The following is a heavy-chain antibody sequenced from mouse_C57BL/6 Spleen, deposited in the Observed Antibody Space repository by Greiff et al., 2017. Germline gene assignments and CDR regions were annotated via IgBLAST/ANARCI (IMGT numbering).Heavy chain of an antibody. V-gene: IGHV1-58*01. J-gene: IGHJ4*01. CDR1: GYTFTSYG. CDR2: IYIGNGYT. Sequence: EVQLQQSGAELVRPGSSVKMSCKTSGYTFTSYGINWVKQRPGQGLEWIGYIYIGNGYTEYNEKFKGEATLTLDPSSSTAYMQLSSLISEDSAIYFCARTDYYGSSSYYAMDYWGQGTSVTVSS. D-gene: IGHD1-1*01. CDR3: ARTDYYGSSSYYAMDY.